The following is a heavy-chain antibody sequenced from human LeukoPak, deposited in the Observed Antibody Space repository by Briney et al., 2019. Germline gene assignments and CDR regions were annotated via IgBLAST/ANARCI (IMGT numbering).Heavy chain of an antibody. Sequence: GGSLRLSCAASGFTFSSFWMSWVRRAPGKGLEWVAIIKQDGSEKNYVGPVKGRFTISRDNAKNSLYLQMNSLRAEDTAVYYCAGGSGWIFDSWGQGTLVTVSS. J-gene: IGHJ4*02. D-gene: IGHD6-19*01. V-gene: IGHV3-7*01. CDR1: GFTFSSFW. CDR3: AGGSGWIFDS. CDR2: IKQDGSEK.